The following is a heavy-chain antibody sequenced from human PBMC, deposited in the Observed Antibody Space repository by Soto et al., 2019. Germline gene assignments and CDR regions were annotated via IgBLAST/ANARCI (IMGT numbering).Heavy chain of an antibody. V-gene: IGHV4-59*01. CDR2: IYYSGIT. Sequence: SETLSLTCTVSGGSISSYYWSWIREPPGKGLEWIGYIYYSGITKYSPSLKSRVTISVDTSKNQFSLKLSSVTAADTAVYYCARDYGSGSYSYNYFDPWGQGTLVTVSS. D-gene: IGHD3-10*01. CDR1: GGSISSYY. J-gene: IGHJ5*02. CDR3: ARDYGSGSYSYNYFDP.